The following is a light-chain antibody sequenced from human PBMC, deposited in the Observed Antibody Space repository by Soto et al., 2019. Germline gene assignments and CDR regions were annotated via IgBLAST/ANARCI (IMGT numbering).Light chain of an antibody. Sequence: QSVLTQPPSASGSPGQSVTISCTGTSRDVGGYDYVSWYQQHPGKAPKLIIYEVTKRPSGVPDRFSGSKSGNTASLTVSGLQAEDEADYYCNSFAGYSTLFGGGTKVTVL. CDR3: NSFAGYSTL. CDR1: SRDVGGYDY. J-gene: IGLJ2*01. CDR2: EVT. V-gene: IGLV2-8*01.